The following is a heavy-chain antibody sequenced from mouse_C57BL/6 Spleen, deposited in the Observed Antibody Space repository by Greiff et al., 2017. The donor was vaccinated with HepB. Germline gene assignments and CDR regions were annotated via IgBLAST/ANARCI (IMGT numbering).Heavy chain of an antibody. CDR2: ISDGGSYT. J-gene: IGHJ1*03. D-gene: IGHD1-1*01. CDR3: ARGGLLRYPYWYFDV. Sequence: MLVESGGGLVKPGGSLKLSCAASGFTFSSYAMSWVRQTPEKRLEWVATISDGGSYTYYPDNVKGRFTISRDNAKNNLYLQMSHLKSEDTAMYYCARGGLLRYPYWYFDVWGTGTTVTVSS. CDR1: GFTFSSYA. V-gene: IGHV5-4*03.